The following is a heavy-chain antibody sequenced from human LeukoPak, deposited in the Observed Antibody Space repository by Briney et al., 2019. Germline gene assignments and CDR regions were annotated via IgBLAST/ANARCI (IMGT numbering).Heavy chain of an antibody. CDR2: ISGSGGGT. D-gene: IGHD3-22*01. CDR1: GFTFSTYA. Sequence: GGSLRLSCAASGFTFSTYAMSWVRQAPGKGLEWVSTISGSGGGTYSADSVKGRFTISRDNSKNTLYLQMNSLRAKDTAVYYCASPPPHSSGYYSMYYFDYWGQGTLVTVSS. V-gene: IGHV3-23*01. J-gene: IGHJ4*02. CDR3: ASPPPHSSGYYSMYYFDY.